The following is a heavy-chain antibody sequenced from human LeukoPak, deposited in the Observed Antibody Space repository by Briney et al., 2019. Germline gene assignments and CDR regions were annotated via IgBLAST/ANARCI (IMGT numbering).Heavy chain of an antibody. D-gene: IGHD1-1*01. J-gene: IGHJ5*02. CDR2: MNPNSGNT. CDR3: ARGQPNWFDP. V-gene: IGHV1-8*03. CDR1: GYTFTSYD. Sequence: ASVNVSCMASGYTFTSYDINWVRQATGQGLDWMGWMNPNSGNTGYAQKFQGRVTITRNTSISTAYMELSSLRSEDTAVYYCARGQPNWFDPWGQGTLVTVSS.